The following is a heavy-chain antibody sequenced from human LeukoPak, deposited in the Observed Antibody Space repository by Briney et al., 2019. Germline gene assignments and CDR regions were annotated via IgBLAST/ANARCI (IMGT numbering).Heavy chain of an antibody. J-gene: IGHJ1*01. CDR1: GFTFSTYS. CDR3: AKDSDYYHSSGYYYAYFQH. CDR2: ISSGSSTI. D-gene: IGHD3-22*01. Sequence: PGESLRLSCAVPGFTFSTYSMNCVRHAPGKCLESVSHISSGSSTIFYAVSVKGRFTISRDNAKNSLYLQMNSLRDEDTAVYYCAKDSDYYHSSGYYYAYFQHWGQGTLVTVSS. V-gene: IGHV3-48*02.